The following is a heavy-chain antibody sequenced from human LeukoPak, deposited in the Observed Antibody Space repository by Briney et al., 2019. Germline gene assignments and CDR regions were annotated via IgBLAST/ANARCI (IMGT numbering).Heavy chain of an antibody. D-gene: IGHD4-17*01. CDR2: IYYSGST. Sequence: PSETLSLTCAVYGGSFSGYYWSWIRQHPGKGLEWIGYIYYSGSTYYNPSLKSRVTISVDTSKNQFSLKLSSVTAADTAVYYCARRHFTVTFDYWGQGTLVTVSS. J-gene: IGHJ4*02. CDR1: GGSFSGYY. CDR3: ARRHFTVTFDY. V-gene: IGHV4-31*11.